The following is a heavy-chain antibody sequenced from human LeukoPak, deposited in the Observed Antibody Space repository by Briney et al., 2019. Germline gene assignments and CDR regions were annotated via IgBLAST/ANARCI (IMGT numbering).Heavy chain of an antibody. Sequence: ASVKVSCKASGFTFTGFYMHWVRQAPGQGLEWMGRINPNSGGTNYAQKFQGRVTMTRDTSISTAYMELSRLRSDDTAVYYCARELARLWTRGYSGCEYWGQGTLVTV. CDR1: GFTFTGFY. CDR2: INPNSGGT. CDR3: ARELARLWTRGYSGCEY. D-gene: IGHD5-12*01. J-gene: IGHJ4*02. V-gene: IGHV1-2*06.